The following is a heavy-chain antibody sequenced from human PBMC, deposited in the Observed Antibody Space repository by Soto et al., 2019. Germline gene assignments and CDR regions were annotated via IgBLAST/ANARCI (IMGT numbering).Heavy chain of an antibody. V-gene: IGHV4-34*01. CDR3: ATSEYSSSSVDY. CDR1: GGSFSGYY. Sequence: SETLSLTCAVYGGSFSGYYWSWIRQPPGKGLEWIGEINHSGSTKYNPSLKSRVTISVDTYTNQFSLKLSSVTAADTAVYYCATSEYSSSSVDYWGQGTLVTVSS. CDR2: INHSGST. D-gene: IGHD6-6*01. J-gene: IGHJ4*02.